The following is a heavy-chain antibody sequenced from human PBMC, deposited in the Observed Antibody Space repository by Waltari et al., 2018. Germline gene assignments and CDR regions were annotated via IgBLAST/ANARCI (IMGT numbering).Heavy chain of an antibody. CDR3: AGAVAGTRTYYFDY. CDR1: GGSISSGSYY. J-gene: IGHJ4*02. Sequence: QVQLQESGPGLVKPSQTLSLTCTVSGGSISSGSYYWSWIRQPAGKGLEWIGRIYTRGSTNYNTSLKSRFTISVETSKIQFSLKRCSVTAADTAVYYCAGAVAGTRTYYFDYWGQGTLVTVSS. V-gene: IGHV4-61*02. D-gene: IGHD6-19*01. CDR2: IYTRGST.